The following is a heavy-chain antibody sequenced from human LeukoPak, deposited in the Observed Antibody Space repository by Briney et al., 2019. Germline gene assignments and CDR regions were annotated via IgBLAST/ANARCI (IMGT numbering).Heavy chain of an antibody. Sequence: GASVKVSCKASGYTFTSYGISWVRQAPGQGLEWMGGIIPIFGTANYAQKFQGRVTITADESTSTAYMELSSLRSEDTAVYYCARGRALDYDFWSGYFNFDYWGQGTLVTVSS. CDR1: GYTFTSYG. V-gene: IGHV1-69*13. J-gene: IGHJ4*02. CDR2: IIPIFGTA. CDR3: ARGRALDYDFWSGYFNFDY. D-gene: IGHD3-3*01.